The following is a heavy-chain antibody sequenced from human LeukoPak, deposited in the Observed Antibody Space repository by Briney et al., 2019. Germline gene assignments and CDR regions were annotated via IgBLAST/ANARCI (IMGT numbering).Heavy chain of an antibody. V-gene: IGHV3-48*03. CDR2: ISSSGSTI. Sequence: GGSLRLSCAASGFTFSSYEMNWVRQAPGRGLEWVSYISSSGSTIYYADSVKGRFTISRDNAKNSLYLQMNSLRVEDTAVYYCARGNYDFWSGSHFDYWGQGTLVTVSS. J-gene: IGHJ4*02. D-gene: IGHD3-3*01. CDR1: GFTFSSYE. CDR3: ARGNYDFWSGSHFDY.